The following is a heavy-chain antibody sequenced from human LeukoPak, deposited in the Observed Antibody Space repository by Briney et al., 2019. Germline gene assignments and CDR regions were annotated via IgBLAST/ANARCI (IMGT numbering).Heavy chain of an antibody. CDR3: ARVLSGYYGSGSYYIRYYYMDV. Sequence: SETLSLTCAVYGGSFSGYYWSWIRQPPGKGLEWIGEINHSGSTNYNPSLKSRVTISVDTSKNQFSLKLSSVTAADTAVYYCARVLSGYYGSGSYYIRYYYMDVWGKGTTVTISS. V-gene: IGHV4-34*01. CDR1: GGSFSGYY. D-gene: IGHD3-10*01. CDR2: INHSGST. J-gene: IGHJ6*03.